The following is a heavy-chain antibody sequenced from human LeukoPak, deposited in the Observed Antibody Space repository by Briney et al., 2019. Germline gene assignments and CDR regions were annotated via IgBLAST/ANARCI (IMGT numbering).Heavy chain of an antibody. CDR3: ARGSGFGEYRFDI. V-gene: IGHV4-61*02. CDR1: GGSISSGNYY. Sequence: PSETLSLTCTVSGGSISSGNYYWSWIRQPAGKGLEWIGRIYTSGSTNYNPSLSSRVTVSLDTSKNQFSLNLSSVTAADTAIYYCARGSGFGEYRFDIWGQGTMVTVSS. D-gene: IGHD3-10*01. CDR2: IYTSGST. J-gene: IGHJ3*02.